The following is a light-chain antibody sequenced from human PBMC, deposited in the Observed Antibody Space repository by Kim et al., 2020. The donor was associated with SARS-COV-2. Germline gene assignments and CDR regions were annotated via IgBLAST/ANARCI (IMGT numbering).Light chain of an antibody. Sequence: GPTGTSTWSGGRVNGGNKPVTWCQQFPGTAPKLPMSNDNQRPSGVPDRFSASKSGTPASLAISGLQSEDEAVYYCGSWDDSLSGRVFGGGTQLTVL. V-gene: IGLV1-44*01. CDR1: RVNGGNKP. CDR3: GSWDDSLSGRV. J-gene: IGLJ7*01. CDR2: NDN.